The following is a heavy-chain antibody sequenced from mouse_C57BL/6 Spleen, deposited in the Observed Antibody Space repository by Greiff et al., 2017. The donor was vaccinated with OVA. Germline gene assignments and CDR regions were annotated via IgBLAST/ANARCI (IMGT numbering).Heavy chain of an antibody. Sequence: EVKLMESGGDLVKPGGSLKLSCAASGFTFSSYGMSWVRQTPDKRLEWVATISSGGSYTYYPDSVKGRFTISRDNAKNTLYLQMSSLKSEDTAMYYCARHKTGTVYFDYWGQGTTLTVSS. CDR2: ISSGGSYT. V-gene: IGHV5-6*01. D-gene: IGHD4-1*01. CDR1: GFTFSSYG. J-gene: IGHJ2*01. CDR3: ARHKTGTVYFDY.